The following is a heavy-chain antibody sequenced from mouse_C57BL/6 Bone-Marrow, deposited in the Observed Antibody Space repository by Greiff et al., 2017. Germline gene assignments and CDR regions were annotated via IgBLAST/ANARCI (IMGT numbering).Heavy chain of an antibody. J-gene: IGHJ3*01. CDR3: ARDDCFSWFAY. V-gene: IGHV1-19*01. CDR1: GYTFTDYY. CDR2: INPYNGGT. D-gene: IGHD2-3*01. Sequence: VQLKESGPVLVKPGASVKMSCKASGYTFTDYYMNWVKQSHGKSLEWIGVINPYNGGTSYNQKFKGKATLTVDKSSSTAYMELNSLTSEDSAVYYCARDDCFSWFAYWGQGTLVTVSA.